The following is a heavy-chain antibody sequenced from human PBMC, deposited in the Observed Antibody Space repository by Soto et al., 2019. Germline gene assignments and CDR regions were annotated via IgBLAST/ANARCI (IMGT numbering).Heavy chain of an antibody. Sequence: GGSLRLSCAASGFPFSSYVMSWVRQAPGKGLEWVSGISGGGSNTFYADSVKGWFTISRDNSKNTLYLQMNGLRAEDTAVYYCARDRITVNVDYYYDMDVWGQGTTVTVSS. CDR3: ARDRITVNVDYYYDMDV. J-gene: IGHJ6*02. D-gene: IGHD6-19*01. CDR2: ISGGGSNT. CDR1: GFPFSSYV. V-gene: IGHV3-23*01.